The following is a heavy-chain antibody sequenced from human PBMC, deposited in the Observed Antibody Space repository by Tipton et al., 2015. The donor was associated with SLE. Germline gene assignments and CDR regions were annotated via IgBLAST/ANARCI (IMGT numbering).Heavy chain of an antibody. CDR1: GGSISSNY. J-gene: IGHJ5*02. Sequence: TLSLTCSVSGGSISSNYWIWIRQPPGKGLEWIGYISDGEGTNYNPSLKSRVTISVDPAKNQFSLGLTSVTAADTAVYYCARHYGSITILEWSNWFDPWGQGTLVTVSS. CDR3: ARHYGSITILEWSNWFDP. V-gene: IGHV4-59*08. CDR2: ISDGEGT. D-gene: IGHD3-3*01.